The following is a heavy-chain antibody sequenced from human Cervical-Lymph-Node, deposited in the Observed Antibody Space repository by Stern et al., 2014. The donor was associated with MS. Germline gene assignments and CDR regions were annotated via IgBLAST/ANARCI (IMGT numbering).Heavy chain of an antibody. D-gene: IGHD6-19*01. J-gene: IGHJ4*01. CDR2: INAGNGNT. V-gene: IGHV1-3*01. Sequence: VQLVQSGAEVKKPGASVKVSCKASGYTFTSYAMHWVRQAPGQRLEWMGWINAGNGNTKYAQKFQGRVTITRDTSASTAYMELSSLRSEDTAVYYCASGVTAVAGMGLWGQGTLVTVSS. CDR3: ASGVTAVAGMGL. CDR1: GYTFTSYA.